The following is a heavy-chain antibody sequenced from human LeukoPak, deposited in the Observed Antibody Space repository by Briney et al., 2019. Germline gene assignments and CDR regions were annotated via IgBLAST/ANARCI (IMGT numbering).Heavy chain of an antibody. V-gene: IGHV3-23*01. Sequence: GGSLRLSCAASGFTFSSYAMGWVRQAPGKGLEWVSAISGSGGSTYYADSLKGRFTISRDNSKNTLYLQMNSLRAEDTAVYYCAKPTTVTADYYYGADVWGQGTTVTVSS. CDR2: ISGSGGST. CDR3: AKPTTVTADYYYGADV. CDR1: GFTFSSYA. J-gene: IGHJ6*02. D-gene: IGHD4-17*01.